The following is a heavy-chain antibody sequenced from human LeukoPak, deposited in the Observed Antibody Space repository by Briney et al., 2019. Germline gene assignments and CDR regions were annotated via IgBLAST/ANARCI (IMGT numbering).Heavy chain of an antibody. CDR3: ARYSSGWYKRTGAFDI. V-gene: IGHV1-69*05. CDR2: IIPIFGTA. Sequence: SVKVSCKASGGTFSSYAISWVRQAPGQGLEWMGRIIPIFGTANYAQKFQGRVTITTDESTSTAYMELSSLRSEDTAVYYCARYSSGWYKRTGAFDIWGQGTMVTVSS. J-gene: IGHJ3*02. D-gene: IGHD6-19*01. CDR1: GGTFSSYA.